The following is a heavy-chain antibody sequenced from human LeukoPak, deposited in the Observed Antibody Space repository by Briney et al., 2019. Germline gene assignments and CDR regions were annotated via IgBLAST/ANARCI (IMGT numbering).Heavy chain of an antibody. Sequence: PGGSLRLSCAASGLTFSNAWMTWVRQAPGKGLEWVALIKSKTDGGTTDYAAPVKGRFSISRDDSKNALFLEMNSLKTEDTAVYYCASRIPDSWGQGTLVTVSS. CDR2: IKSKTDGGTT. J-gene: IGHJ4*02. D-gene: IGHD1-14*01. CDR3: ASRIPDS. CDR1: GLTFSNAW. V-gene: IGHV3-15*01.